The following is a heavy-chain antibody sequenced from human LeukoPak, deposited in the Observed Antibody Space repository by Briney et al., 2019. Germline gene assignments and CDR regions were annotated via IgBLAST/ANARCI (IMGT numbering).Heavy chain of an antibody. D-gene: IGHD3-10*01. CDR3: ARAGRIGSGSRFDY. CDR1: GGSVSSSTYY. Sequence: SETLSLTCTVSGGSVSSSTYYWSWIRQPPGKGLEWIGYMYYSGSTNYNPSLKSRVTISVDTSKNQFSLKLSSVTAADTAVYYCARAGRIGSGSRFDYWGQGTLVTVSS. CDR2: MYYSGST. J-gene: IGHJ4*02. V-gene: IGHV4-61*01.